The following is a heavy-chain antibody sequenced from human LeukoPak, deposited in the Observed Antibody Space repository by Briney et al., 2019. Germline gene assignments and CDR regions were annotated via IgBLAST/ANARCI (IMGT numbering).Heavy chain of an antibody. V-gene: IGHV4-4*07. CDR3: ARVGSGSYFGAFDI. CDR2: IYTSGST. D-gene: IGHD1-26*01. Sequence: PSETLSLPCTVSGGSISRYYWSWIRKSAGGGLEWLGRIYTSGSTNYNPSLKSRVTMSVDTSKNQFSLKLSSVTAADTAVYYCARVGSGSYFGAFDIWGQGTMVTVSS. CDR1: GGSISRYY. J-gene: IGHJ3*02.